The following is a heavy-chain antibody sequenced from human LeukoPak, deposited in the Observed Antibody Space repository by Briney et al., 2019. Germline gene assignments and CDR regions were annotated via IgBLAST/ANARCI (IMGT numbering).Heavy chain of an antibody. CDR1: GFIFSSYA. CDR2: IGGRGGST. Sequence: GGSLRLSCAASGFIFSSYAMSWVRQAPGKGLEWVSAIGGRGGSTYYADSVKGRFTISRDTSKNTLFLQMNSLRADDTAMYYCARGQGAWGQGTLVTVSS. V-gene: IGHV3-23*01. J-gene: IGHJ5*02. CDR3: ARGQGA.